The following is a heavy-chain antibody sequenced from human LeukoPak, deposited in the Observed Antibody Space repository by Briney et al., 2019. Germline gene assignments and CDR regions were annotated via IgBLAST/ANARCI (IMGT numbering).Heavy chain of an antibody. Sequence: GGSLRLSCAASGFTFSDYYMSWIRQAPGKGLEWVSYISSSGSTIYYADSVKGRFTISRDNAKNSLYLQMNSLRAEDTAVYYCARDREMATIMSYFDYWGQGTLVTVSS. CDR2: ISSSGSTI. J-gene: IGHJ4*02. CDR3: ARDREMATIMSYFDY. CDR1: GFTFSDYY. D-gene: IGHD5-24*01. V-gene: IGHV3-11*01.